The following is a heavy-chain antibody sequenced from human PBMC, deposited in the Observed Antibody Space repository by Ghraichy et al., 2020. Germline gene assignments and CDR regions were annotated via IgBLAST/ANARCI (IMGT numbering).Heavy chain of an antibody. J-gene: IGHJ6*02. Sequence: GGSLRLSCAASGFTFSSYSMNWVRQAPGKGLEWVSYISSSSSTIYYADYVKGRFTISRDNAKNSLYLQMNSLRDEDTAVYYCARDRYCSSTSCSYGMDVWGQGTTVTVSS. D-gene: IGHD2-2*01. CDR2: ISSSSSTI. CDR3: ARDRYCSSTSCSYGMDV. V-gene: IGHV3-48*02. CDR1: GFTFSSYS.